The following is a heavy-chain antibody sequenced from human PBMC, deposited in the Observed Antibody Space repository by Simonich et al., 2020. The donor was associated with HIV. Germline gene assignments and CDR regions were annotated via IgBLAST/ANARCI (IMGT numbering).Heavy chain of an antibody. CDR3: VREALVRGVSSKGGFDP. Sequence: EVQLVESGGGLVQSGGSLRLSCGASRFTFSSQGMHWVRQVPGKGLLWVSRINNDGTRASADSVKCRFTISRDNAKNTLDLQMNSLGVEDTAVYYCVREALVRGVSSKGGFDPWGQGTLVTVSS. J-gene: IGHJ5*02. V-gene: IGHV3-74*01. CDR2: INNDGTRA. CDR1: RFTFSSQG. D-gene: IGHD3-10*01.